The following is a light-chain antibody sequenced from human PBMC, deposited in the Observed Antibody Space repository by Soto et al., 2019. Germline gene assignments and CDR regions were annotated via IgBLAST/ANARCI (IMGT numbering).Light chain of an antibody. CDR2: DAS. CDR3: QQRSI. J-gene: IGKJ4*01. Sequence: EIVLTQSPATLSLSPGERATLSCRASQSVSSYLAWYQQKPGQAPRLLIYDASNRATGIPARFSGSGPGTDFTLTISSLEPEYFAVYYCQQRSIFGGGTKVEIK. V-gene: IGKV3D-11*02. CDR1: QSVSSY.